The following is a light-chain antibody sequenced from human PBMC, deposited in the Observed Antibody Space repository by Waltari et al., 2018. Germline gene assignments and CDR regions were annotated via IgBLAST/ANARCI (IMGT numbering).Light chain of an antibody. V-gene: IGKV1-39*01. CDR1: QSISSD. CDR2: AAS. CDR3: QKSSSWT. Sequence: DIQLTQSPSSLSSSVGDRVTITCRASQSISSDLNWYQQKPGKAPKFMVYAASNLQSGFPSRVSGSGSGTDFTLTISSLQPEDSATYYCQKSSSWTFGQGTKVEIK. J-gene: IGKJ1*01.